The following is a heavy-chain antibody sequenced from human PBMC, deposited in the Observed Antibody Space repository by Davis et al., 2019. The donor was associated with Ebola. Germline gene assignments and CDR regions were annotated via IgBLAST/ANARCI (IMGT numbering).Heavy chain of an antibody. D-gene: IGHD2-15*01. CDR3: AKGVGGSCYSAPHH. CDR1: GFTFSHYA. V-gene: IGHV3-23*01. CDR2: ICGSGDST. J-gene: IGHJ5*02. Sequence: PGGSLRLSCAASGFTFSHYAMSWVRQAPGKGLEWVSGICGSGDSTYYADSVKGRFTISRDNSTNTVHLQMNSLRAEDTALYYCAKGVGGSCYSAPHHWGQGTLVTVSS.